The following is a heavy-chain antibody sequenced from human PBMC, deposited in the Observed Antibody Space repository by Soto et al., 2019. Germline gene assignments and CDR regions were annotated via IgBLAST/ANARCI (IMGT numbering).Heavy chain of an antibody. J-gene: IGHJ4*02. CDR1: GYTFTSYG. CDR2: ISAYNGNT. CDR3: ARPAREGAAGQSFGF. V-gene: IGHV1-18*01. D-gene: IGHD6-13*01. Sequence: ASVKVSCKASGYTFTSYGISWVRQAPGQGLEWMGWISAYNGNTNYAQKLQGRVTMTTDTSTSTAYMELRSLRSDDTAVYYCARPAREGAAGQSFGFWGPGTLVTVSS.